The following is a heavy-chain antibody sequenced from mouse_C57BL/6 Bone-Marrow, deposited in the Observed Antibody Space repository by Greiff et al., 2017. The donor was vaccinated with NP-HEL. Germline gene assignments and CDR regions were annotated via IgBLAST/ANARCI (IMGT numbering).Heavy chain of an antibody. Sequence: QVQLQQPGAELVKPGASVKLSCKASGYTFTSYWMQWVKQRPGQGLEWIGEIDPSDSYTNYNQKFKGKATLTVDTSSSTAYMQLSSLTSEDAAVYYCARSRGNYGNFDDWGKGTTLTVSS. CDR2: IDPSDSYT. V-gene: IGHV1-50*01. CDR1: GYTFTSYW. J-gene: IGHJ2*01. CDR3: ARSRGNYGNFDD. D-gene: IGHD2-1*01.